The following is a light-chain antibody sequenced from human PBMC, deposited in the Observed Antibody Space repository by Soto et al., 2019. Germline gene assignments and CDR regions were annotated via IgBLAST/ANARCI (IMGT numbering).Light chain of an antibody. CDR3: QQHETLIT. V-gene: IGKV3-20*01. Sequence: EIVLTQSPGALSLSPGERATLSCRASQSVSSNLAWYQQKPGQAPRLLIYGASTRATGIPARFSGSGSGTDFTLTISRLEPEDFAVYYCQQHETLITFGQGTRLEIK. J-gene: IGKJ5*01. CDR2: GAS. CDR1: QSVSSN.